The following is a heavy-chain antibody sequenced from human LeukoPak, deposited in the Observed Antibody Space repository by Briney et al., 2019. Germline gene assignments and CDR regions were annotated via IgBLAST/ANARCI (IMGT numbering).Heavy chain of an antibody. V-gene: IGHV3-21*01. CDR1: GFTFSTYS. CDR3: ARCTTGRTFGSLREIKKSREIDY. J-gene: IGHJ4*02. Sequence: GGSLRLSCAASGFTFSTYSMNWVRQAPGKGLEWVSSISSSSSNIYYADSVKGRFTISRDNAKNSLYLQMNSLRAEDTAVYYCARCTTGRTFGSLREIKKSREIDYWGQGTLVTVSS. CDR2: ISSSSSNI. D-gene: IGHD1-1*01.